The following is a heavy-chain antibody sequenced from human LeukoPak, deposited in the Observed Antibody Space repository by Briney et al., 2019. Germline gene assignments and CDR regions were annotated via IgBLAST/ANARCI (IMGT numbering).Heavy chain of an antibody. CDR3: AREGPRREFGKLIVGFRGWLDP. CDR1: GGTISSGSYY. CDR2: IYTSGST. Sequence: SETLSLTCTVSGGTISSGSYYWNWIRQPAGKGLEWIGRIYTSGSTSYNPSLKSRVTISVDTSKNQFSLKLNSVTAADTAVYYCAREGPRREFGKLIVGFRGWLDPWGQGTLVTVSS. J-gene: IGHJ5*02. V-gene: IGHV4-61*02. D-gene: IGHD3-16*02.